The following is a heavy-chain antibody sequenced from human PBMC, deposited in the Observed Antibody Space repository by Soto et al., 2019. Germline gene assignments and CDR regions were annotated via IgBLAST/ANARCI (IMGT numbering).Heavy chain of an antibody. CDR3: ARISAYYYDSSGYYYPFDY. Sequence: SETLSLTCTVSGGSISSGGYYWSWIRQHPGEGLEWIGYIYYSGITYYNPSLKSRVTISVDTSKNQFSLKLSSVTAADTAVYYCARISAYYYDSSGYYYPFDYWGQGTLVTVSS. CDR2: IYYSGIT. J-gene: IGHJ4*02. CDR1: GGSISSGGYY. V-gene: IGHV4-31*03. D-gene: IGHD3-22*01.